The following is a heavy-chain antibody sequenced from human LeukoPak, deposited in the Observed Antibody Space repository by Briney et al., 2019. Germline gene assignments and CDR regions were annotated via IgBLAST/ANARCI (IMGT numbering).Heavy chain of an antibody. J-gene: IGHJ6*03. CDR1: GGSFSGYY. CDR3: ARVASDYYYYYMDV. CDR2: INHSGST. V-gene: IGHV4-34*01. Sequence: KSSETLSLTCAVYGGSFSGYYWSWIRQPPGKGLEWIGEINHSGSTNYNPSLKSRVTISVDTSKNQFSLKLSSVTAADTAVYYCARVASDYYYYYMDVWGKGTTVTVSS.